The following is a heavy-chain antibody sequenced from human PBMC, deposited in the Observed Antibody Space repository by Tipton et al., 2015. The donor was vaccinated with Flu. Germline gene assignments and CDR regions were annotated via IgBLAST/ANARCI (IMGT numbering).Heavy chain of an antibody. CDR1: GFTFSSYA. V-gene: IGHV3-23*01. J-gene: IGHJ6*03. CDR3: AKGTHCSSTSCYPGIYYYYYMDV. CDR2: ISGSGGST. D-gene: IGHD2-2*01. Sequence: SLRLSCAASGFTFSSYAMSWVRQAPGKGLEWVSAISGSGGSTYYADSVKGRFTISRDNSKNTLYLQMNSLRAEDTAVYYCAKGTHCSSTSCYPGIYYYYYMDVWGKGTTVTVSS.